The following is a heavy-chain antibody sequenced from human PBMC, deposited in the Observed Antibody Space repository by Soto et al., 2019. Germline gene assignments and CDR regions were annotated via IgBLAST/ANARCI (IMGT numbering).Heavy chain of an antibody. D-gene: IGHD6-19*01. CDR3: ARVSSGWYYFDY. CDR2: MYNSGST. V-gene: IGHV4-61*01. Sequence: PSETLSLTCTVSGGSVSSCSYYWSWIRHPPGKGLEWIGYMYNSGSTNYNPSLKSRVIISVDTSKNQFSLKLSSVTAADTAVYYCARVSSGWYYFDYWGQGTLVTVSS. CDR1: GGSVSSCSYY. J-gene: IGHJ4*02.